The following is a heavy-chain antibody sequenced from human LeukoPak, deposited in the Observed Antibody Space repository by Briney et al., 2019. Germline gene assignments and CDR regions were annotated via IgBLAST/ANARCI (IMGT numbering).Heavy chain of an antibody. Sequence: ASVKVSCKASGYTFKMYGICWVRQAPGQGLEWIGWIDPSNGKIKYAEKLQGRVTMTTDTSTSTAYMELSSLRSEDTAVYYCARCLEESYIAARNYYYMDVWGKGTTVTVSS. V-gene: IGHV1-18*01. CDR3: ARCLEESYIAARNYYYMDV. J-gene: IGHJ6*03. CDR1: GYTFKMYG. CDR2: IDPSNGKI. D-gene: IGHD6-13*01.